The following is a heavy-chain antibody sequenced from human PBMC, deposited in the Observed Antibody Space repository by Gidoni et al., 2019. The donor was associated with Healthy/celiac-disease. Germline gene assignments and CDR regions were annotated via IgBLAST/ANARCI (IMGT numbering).Heavy chain of an antibody. Sequence: QVQLVQSGAEVKKPGSSVKVSCKASGGTFSSYAISWVRQAPGQGFEWMGGIIPIFGTANYAQKFQGRVTITADESTSTAYMELSSLRSEDTAVYYCARGRDVVVTAYYYYYGMDVWGQGTTVTVSS. V-gene: IGHV1-69*01. J-gene: IGHJ6*02. D-gene: IGHD2-21*02. CDR2: IIPIFGTA. CDR1: GGTFSSYA. CDR3: ARGRDVVVTAYYYYYGMDV.